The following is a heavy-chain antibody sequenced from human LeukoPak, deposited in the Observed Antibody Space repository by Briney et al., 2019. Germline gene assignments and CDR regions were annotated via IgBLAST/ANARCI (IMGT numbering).Heavy chain of an antibody. Sequence: SGGSLRLSCVASGFTFSTYWLHWVRQAPFKVPVFFSRINSDGSSTNYADSVKGRFTISRDNAKNTLYMQMNSLGAEDTAVYYCARRIEVAGTLDYWGQGTPVTVSS. V-gene: IGHV3-74*01. CDR1: GFTFSTYW. CDR2: INSDGSST. CDR3: ARRIEVAGTLDY. J-gene: IGHJ4*02. D-gene: IGHD6-19*01.